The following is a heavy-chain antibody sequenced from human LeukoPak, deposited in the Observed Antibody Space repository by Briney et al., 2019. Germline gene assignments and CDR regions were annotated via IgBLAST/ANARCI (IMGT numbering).Heavy chain of an antibody. CDR1: SGSISSYY. V-gene: IGHV4-59*01. Sequence: PSETLSLTCTVSSGSISSYYWSWIRQPPGKGLEWIGYIYYSGSTNYNPSLKSRVTISVDTSKNQFSLKLSSVTAADTAVYYCASGRDGLHTFDYWGQGTLVTVSS. J-gene: IGHJ4*02. D-gene: IGHD5-24*01. CDR2: IYYSGST. CDR3: ASGRDGLHTFDY.